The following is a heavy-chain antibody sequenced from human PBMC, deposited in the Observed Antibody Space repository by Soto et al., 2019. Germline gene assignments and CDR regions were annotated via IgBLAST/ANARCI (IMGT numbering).Heavy chain of an antibody. V-gene: IGHV1-46*01. CDR2: INPSGGST. CDR3: ARVGCSGGSCYAVDY. Sequence: QVQLVQSGAEVKKPGASVKVSCKASGYTFTSYYMHWVRQATGQGLEWMGIINPSGGSTTYAQKFQGRVTMTRDTSTSTVYMELSSLRSEDTAVYYCARVGCSGGSCYAVDYWGQGTLVTVSS. CDR1: GYTFTSYY. J-gene: IGHJ4*02. D-gene: IGHD2-15*01.